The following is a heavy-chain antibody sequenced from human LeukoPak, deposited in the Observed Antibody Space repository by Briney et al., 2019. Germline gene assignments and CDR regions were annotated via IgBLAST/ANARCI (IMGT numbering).Heavy chain of an antibody. Sequence: PSETLSLTCTVSGGSISSSSYYWGWIRQPPGKGLEWIGSVYYSGSTYYNPSLKSRVTISVDTSKNQFSLMLSSVTAADTAVYYCARRDSGSYYDAFDIWGQGTMVTVSS. CDR3: ARRDSGSYYDAFDI. CDR1: GGSISSSSYY. V-gene: IGHV4-39*01. CDR2: VYYSGST. J-gene: IGHJ3*02. D-gene: IGHD1-26*01.